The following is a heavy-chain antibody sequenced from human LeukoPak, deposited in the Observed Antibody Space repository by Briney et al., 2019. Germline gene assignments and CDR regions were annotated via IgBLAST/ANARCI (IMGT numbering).Heavy chain of an antibody. Sequence: SETLSLTCTVSGGSISIYYWSWIRQPPGKGLEWIVYIYYSGITNYNPSLKSRVIISLDTSKNQFSLKLSSVTAAETGVYYCVRGANWFDRCGQGTMVTVSS. CDR1: GGSISIYY. CDR2: IYYSGIT. CDR3: VRGANWFDR. J-gene: IGHJ5*02. V-gene: IGHV4-59*01.